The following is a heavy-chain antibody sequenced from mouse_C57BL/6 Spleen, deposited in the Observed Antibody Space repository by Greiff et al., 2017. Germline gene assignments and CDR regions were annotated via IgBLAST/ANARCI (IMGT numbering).Heavy chain of an antibody. J-gene: IGHJ2*01. CDR3: ASKADY. CDR2: INPNNGGT. V-gene: IGHV1-26*01. CDR1: GYTFTDYY. Sequence: EVQLQQSGPELVKPGASVKISCKASGYTFTDYYMNWVKQSHGQSLEWIGDINPNNGGTSYNQKFKGKATLTVDKSSSTAYMEIRSLTSGDSAVXYCASKADYWGQGTTLTVSS.